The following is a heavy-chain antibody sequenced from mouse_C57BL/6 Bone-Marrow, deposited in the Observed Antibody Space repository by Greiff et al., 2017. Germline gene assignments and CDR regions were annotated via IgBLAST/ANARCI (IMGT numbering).Heavy chain of an antibody. CDR1: GYTFTSYW. Sequence: QVQLQQPGAELVKPGASVKLSCKASGYTFTSYWMHWVKQRPGQGLEWIGMIHPNSGSTNYNEKFKSKATLTVDKSSSTSYMQLSSLTSEDSAVYYCAGCSPYAMDDWGQGTSVTVSS. D-gene: IGHD3-3*01. CDR3: AGCSPYAMDD. CDR2: IHPNSGST. V-gene: IGHV1-64*01. J-gene: IGHJ4*01.